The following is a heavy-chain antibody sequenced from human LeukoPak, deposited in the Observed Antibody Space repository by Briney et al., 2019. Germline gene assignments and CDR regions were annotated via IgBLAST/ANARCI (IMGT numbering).Heavy chain of an antibody. CDR1: GFTFSDYY. D-gene: IGHD6-25*01. J-gene: IGHJ4*02. Sequence: GGSLRLSCAASGFTFSDYYMSWIRQAPGKGLEWVSYISSSGSTIYYADSVKGRFTISRDNAKNSLYLQMNSLRADDTAVYYCAREDSSGCIWCFDYWGQGTLVTVSS. CDR3: AREDSSGCIWCFDY. V-gene: IGHV3-11*04. CDR2: ISSSGSTI.